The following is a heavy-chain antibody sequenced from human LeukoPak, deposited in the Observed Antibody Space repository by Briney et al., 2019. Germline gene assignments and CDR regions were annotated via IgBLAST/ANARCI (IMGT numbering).Heavy chain of an antibody. Sequence: GASVKVSCKASGYTFTGYYMHWVRQAPGQGREWMGWINPNSGGTNYAQKFQGRVTMTRDTSISTAYMELSRLRSDDTAVYYCARVRNDYKPRDPFDYWGQGTLVTVSS. CDR3: ARVRNDYKPRDPFDY. CDR1: GYTFTGYY. V-gene: IGHV1-2*02. D-gene: IGHD4-11*01. CDR2: INPNSGGT. J-gene: IGHJ4*02.